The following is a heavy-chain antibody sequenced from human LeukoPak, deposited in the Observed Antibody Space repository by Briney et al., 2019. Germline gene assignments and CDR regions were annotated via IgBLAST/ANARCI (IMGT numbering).Heavy chain of an antibody. Sequence: ASVKVSCKVSGYTLTELSMHWVRQAPGQGLEWMGWISAYNGNTNYAQKLQGRVTMTTDTSTSTAYMELRSLRSDDTAVYYCARADVDIVATGDYWGQGTLVTVSS. D-gene: IGHD5-12*01. CDR2: ISAYNGNT. CDR3: ARADVDIVATGDY. CDR1: GYTLTELS. V-gene: IGHV1-18*01. J-gene: IGHJ4*02.